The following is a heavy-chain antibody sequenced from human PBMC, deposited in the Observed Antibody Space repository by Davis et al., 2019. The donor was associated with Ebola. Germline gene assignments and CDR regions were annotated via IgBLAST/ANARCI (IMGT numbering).Heavy chain of an antibody. V-gene: IGHV4-61*05. CDR3: ARSLRFLEWFWFDP. CDR2: IYYSGST. J-gene: IGHJ5*02. CDR1: GGSISSSSYY. Sequence: MPSETLSLTCAVSGGSISSSSYYWGWIRQPPGKGLEWIGYIYYSGSTNYNPSLKSRVTISVDTSKNQFSLKLSSVTAADTAVYYCARSLRFLEWFWFDPWGQGTLVTVSS. D-gene: IGHD3-3*01.